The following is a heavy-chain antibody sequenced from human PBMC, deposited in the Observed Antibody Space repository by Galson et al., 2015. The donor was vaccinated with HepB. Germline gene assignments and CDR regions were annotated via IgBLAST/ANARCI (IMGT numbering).Heavy chain of an antibody. V-gene: IGHV2-5*02. CDR2: IYWDDDK. D-gene: IGHD6-19*01. J-gene: IGHJ4*02. CDR1: GFSLSTTGVG. Sequence: PALVKPTQTLTLTCTFSGFSLSTTGVGVGWIRQPPGKALEWLALIYWDDDKRYSPSLKNRLTITKDTSKNQVVLTMTNMDPVDTATYCCAHRVRVAGLFDYCGQGTLVTVSS. CDR3: AHRVRVAGLFDY.